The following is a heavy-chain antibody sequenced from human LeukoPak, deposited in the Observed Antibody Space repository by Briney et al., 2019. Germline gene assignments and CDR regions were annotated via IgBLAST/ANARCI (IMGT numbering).Heavy chain of an antibody. Sequence: GRSLRLSCAASRFTFSTFGMHWVRQAPGKGLEWVAFISSDGSNKYYADSVRGRFTISRDNSKDTLYLQMSSLRIEDTAVYYCRAATKYLDYYYDYWGQGTLVTVSS. CDR1: RFTFSTFG. D-gene: IGHD3-22*01. V-gene: IGHV3-30*03. CDR2: ISSDGSNK. CDR3: RAATKYLDYYYDY. J-gene: IGHJ4*02.